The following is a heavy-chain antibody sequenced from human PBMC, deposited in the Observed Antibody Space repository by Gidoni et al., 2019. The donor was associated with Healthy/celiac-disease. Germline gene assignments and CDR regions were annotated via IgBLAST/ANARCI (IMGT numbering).Heavy chain of an antibody. CDR2: ISSSSSYI. J-gene: IGHJ4*02. V-gene: IGHV3-21*01. Sequence: EVQLVESGGGLVKPGGSLRLSCAASGFPFSCYSMNWVRQSPGKGLEWVSSISSSSSYIYYADSVKGRFTISRDNAKNSLYLQMNSLRAEDTAVYYCARALYDYVWGSYRYTTPFDYWGQGTLVTVSS. D-gene: IGHD3-16*02. CDR1: GFPFSCYS. CDR3: ARALYDYVWGSYRYTTPFDY.